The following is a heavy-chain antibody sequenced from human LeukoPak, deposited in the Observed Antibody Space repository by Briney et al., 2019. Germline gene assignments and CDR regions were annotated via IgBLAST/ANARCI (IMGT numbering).Heavy chain of an antibody. CDR1: GFTVSSNY. D-gene: IGHD3-3*01. CDR2: IYSGGST. Sequence: GSLRLSCAASGFTVSSNYMSWVRQAPGKGLEWVSVIYSGGSTYYADSVKGRFTISRDNAKNSLYLQMNSLRAEDTAVYYCARGPPDYDFWSGCTGYYYGMDVWGQGTTVTVSS. CDR3: ARGPPDYDFWSGCTGYYYGMDV. V-gene: IGHV3-53*01. J-gene: IGHJ6*02.